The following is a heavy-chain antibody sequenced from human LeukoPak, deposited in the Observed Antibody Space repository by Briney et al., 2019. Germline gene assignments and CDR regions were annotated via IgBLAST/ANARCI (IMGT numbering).Heavy chain of an antibody. Sequence: ASVKVSCKTSGYSFVLYGISWVRQAPGQGLEWMGWISAYNGNTNYAQKLQGRVTMTTDTSTSTAYMELRSLRSDDTAVYYCARLNYGSGSYSFSFDYWGQGTLVTVSS. D-gene: IGHD3-10*01. CDR1: GYSFVLYG. CDR2: ISAYNGNT. V-gene: IGHV1-18*01. CDR3: ARLNYGSGSYSFSFDY. J-gene: IGHJ4*02.